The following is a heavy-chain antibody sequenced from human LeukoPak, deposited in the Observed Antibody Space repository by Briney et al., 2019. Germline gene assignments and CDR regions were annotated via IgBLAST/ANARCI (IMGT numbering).Heavy chain of an antibody. D-gene: IGHD3-10*01. V-gene: IGHV3-20*01. CDR1: GFTFDDYG. CDR3: ARARMRSGSYYRLAYYYGMDV. J-gene: IGHJ6*02. CDR2: INWNGGST. Sequence: GGSLRLSCAASGFTFDDYGMSWVRQAPGKGLEWVSGINWNGGSTGYADSVKGRFTISRDNAKNSLYLQMNSLRAEDTALYHCARARMRSGSYYRLAYYYGMDVWGQGTTVTVSS.